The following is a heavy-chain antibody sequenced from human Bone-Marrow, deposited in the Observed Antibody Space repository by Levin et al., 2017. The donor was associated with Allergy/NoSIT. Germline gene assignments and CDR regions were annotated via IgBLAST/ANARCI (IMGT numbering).Heavy chain of an antibody. J-gene: IGHJ4*02. Sequence: GGSLRLSFAASGFTFSTYWMSWVRQAPGKGLEWVAKIKQDGSEKYYVDSVKGRFTISRDNAKSSLYLQMNSLRGEDTAVYYCARYYCTTTSCYMFDYWGQGTLVTVSS. D-gene: IGHD2-2*02. V-gene: IGHV3-7*04. CDR1: GFTFSTYW. CDR2: IKQDGSEK. CDR3: ARYYCTTTSCYMFDY.